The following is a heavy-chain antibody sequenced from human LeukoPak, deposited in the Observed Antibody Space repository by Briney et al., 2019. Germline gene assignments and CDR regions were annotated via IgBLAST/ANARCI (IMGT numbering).Heavy chain of an antibody. CDR1: GVSISISNSY. J-gene: IGHJ4*02. Sequence: SETLSLTCTVSGVSISISNSYWGWIRQPPGKGLEWIGSIYYTGNTYYNASLKSQVSTSIDTSKNQFSLKLTSVTAADTSVYYCARQTGSGLFILPGGQGTLVTVSS. V-gene: IGHV4-39*01. CDR3: ARQTGSGLFILP. D-gene: IGHD3/OR15-3a*01. CDR2: IYYTGNT.